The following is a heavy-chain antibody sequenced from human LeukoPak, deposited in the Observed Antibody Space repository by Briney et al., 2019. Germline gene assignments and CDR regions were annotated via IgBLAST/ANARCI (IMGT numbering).Heavy chain of an antibody. J-gene: IGHJ6*02. CDR1: GFTVSSSY. CDR2: IYSGGST. V-gene: IGHV3-66*01. Sequence: GRSLRLSCAASGFTVSSSYMSWVRQAPGKGLEWVSVIYSGGSTYYADSVKGRFTISRDNSKNTLYLQMNSLRAEDTAVYYCASGVTGTTVYYYYGMDVWGQGTTVTVSS. CDR3: ASGVTGTTVYYYYGMDV. D-gene: IGHD1-7*01.